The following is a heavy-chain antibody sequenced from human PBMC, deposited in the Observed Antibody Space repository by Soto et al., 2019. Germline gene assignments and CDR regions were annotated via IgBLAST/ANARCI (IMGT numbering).Heavy chain of an antibody. V-gene: IGHV1-8*01. CDR1: GYTFPSYD. J-gene: IGHJ4*02. CDR3: ARGHRVDTAMVG. Sequence: QVQLVQSGAEGKKPGASVKVSCKASGYTFPSYDINWVRQATGQGLEWMGWMNPNSGNTGYAQKFQGRVTMTRNTSISTAYMELSSLRSEDTAVYYCARGHRVDTAMVGWGQGTLVTVSS. D-gene: IGHD5-18*01. CDR2: MNPNSGNT.